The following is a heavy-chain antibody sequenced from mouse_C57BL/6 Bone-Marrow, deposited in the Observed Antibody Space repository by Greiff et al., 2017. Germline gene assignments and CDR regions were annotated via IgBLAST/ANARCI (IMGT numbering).Heavy chain of an antibody. V-gene: IGHV1-53*01. CDR1: GYTFTSYW. CDR3: ARGRFITTVVAHYYAMDY. Sequence: QVQLQQPGTELVKPGASVKLSCKASGYTFTSYWMHWVKQRPGKGLEWIGNINPGNGGTNYNEKFKSKATLTVDKSSSTAYMQLSSLTSEDSAVYDCARGRFITTVVAHYYAMDYWGQGTSVTVSS. J-gene: IGHJ4*01. CDR2: INPGNGGT. D-gene: IGHD1-1*01.